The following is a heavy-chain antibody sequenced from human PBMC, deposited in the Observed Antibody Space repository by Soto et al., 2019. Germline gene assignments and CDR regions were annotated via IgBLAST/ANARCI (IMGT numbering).Heavy chain of an antibody. CDR3: ASDATTTAVGGTRSDY. CDR1: KFTFSSYS. D-gene: IGHD6-19*01. CDR2: ISGSSDYI. V-gene: IGHV3-21*01. J-gene: IGHJ4*02. Sequence: PGGSLRLSCAASKFTFSSYSMNWVRQAPGKGLEWVSSISGSSDYIFYADSVKGRFTISRDNAKNSLYLQMNSLRAEDTAVYYCASDATTTAVGGTRSDYWGQGTLVTVSS.